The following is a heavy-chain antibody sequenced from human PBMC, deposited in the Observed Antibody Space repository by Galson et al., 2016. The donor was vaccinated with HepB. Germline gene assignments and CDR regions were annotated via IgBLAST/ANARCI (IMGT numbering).Heavy chain of an antibody. CDR2: INPSAGNT. CDR3: ARGIILISASYDAFHL. Sequence: SVKVSCKASGGTFSNYAFSWVRQAPGQGPEWMGVINPSAGNTIYAQKFQGRITMTRDTSTSTLYMELSSLTSEDTAAYYCARGIILISASYDAFHLWGQGTMVTVSS. V-gene: IGHV1-46*01. CDR1: GGTFSNYA. D-gene: IGHD6-6*01. J-gene: IGHJ3*01.